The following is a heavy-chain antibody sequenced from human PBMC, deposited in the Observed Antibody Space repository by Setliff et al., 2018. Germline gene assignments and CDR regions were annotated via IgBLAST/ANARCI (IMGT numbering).Heavy chain of an antibody. CDR2: LYPGDSDT. D-gene: IGHD6-19*01. CDR1: GYSFTSYW. Sequence: GESLKISCKGSGYSFTSYWIGWVRQMPGKGLEWMGILYPGDSDTRYSPSFQGQVTISADKSISTAYLQWSSLKASDTAMYYCARGRIAVAGHYYYYYMDVWGKGTTVTVSS. V-gene: IGHV5-51*01. CDR3: ARGRIAVAGHYYYYYMDV. J-gene: IGHJ6*03.